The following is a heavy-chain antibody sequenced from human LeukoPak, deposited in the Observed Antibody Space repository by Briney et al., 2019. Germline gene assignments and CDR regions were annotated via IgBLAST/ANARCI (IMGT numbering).Heavy chain of an antibody. CDR3: ASHDVGAAYYFDY. V-gene: IGHV4-39*01. J-gene: IGHJ4*02. CDR2: IYYSGST. D-gene: IGHD1-26*01. Sequence: SETLSLTCTVSGGSISSSSYYWGWIRQPPGKGLEWIGSIYYSGSTYYNPSLKSRVTISVDTSKNQFSLKLSSVTAADTAVYYCASHDVGAAYYFDYRGQGTLVTVSS. CDR1: GGSISSSSYY.